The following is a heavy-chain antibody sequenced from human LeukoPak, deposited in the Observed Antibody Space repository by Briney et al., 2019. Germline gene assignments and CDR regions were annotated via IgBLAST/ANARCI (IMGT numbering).Heavy chain of an antibody. CDR1: GFTFSSYG. V-gene: IGHV3-30*18. CDR2: ISYDGSNK. Sequence: GRSLRLSCAASGFTFSSYGMHWVRQAPGKGLEWVAVISYDGSNKYYADSVKGRFTISRDNSKNTLYLRMNSLRAEDTAVYYCAKAGRRIAVAGTTDYWGQGTLVTVSS. J-gene: IGHJ4*02. D-gene: IGHD6-19*01. CDR3: AKAGRRIAVAGTTDY.